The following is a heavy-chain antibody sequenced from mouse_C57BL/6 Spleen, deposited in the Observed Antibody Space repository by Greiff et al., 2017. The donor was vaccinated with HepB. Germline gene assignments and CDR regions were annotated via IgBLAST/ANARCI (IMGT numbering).Heavy chain of an antibody. J-gene: IGHJ4*01. Sequence: EVHLVESGGGLVKPGGSLKLSCAASGFTFSDYGMHWVRQAPEKGLEWVAYISSGSSTIYYADTVKGRFTISRDNAKNTLFLQMTSLRSEDTAMYYCARAGGSYAMDYWGQGTSVTVSS. V-gene: IGHV5-17*01. CDR2: ISSGSSTI. D-gene: IGHD4-1*01. CDR3: ARAGGSYAMDY. CDR1: GFTFSDYG.